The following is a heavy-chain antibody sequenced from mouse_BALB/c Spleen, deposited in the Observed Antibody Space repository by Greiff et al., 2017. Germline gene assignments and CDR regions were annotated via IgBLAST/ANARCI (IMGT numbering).Heavy chain of an antibody. CDR3: ARHYGYDGYFDV. J-gene: IGHJ1*01. CDR1: GYAFTNYL. D-gene: IGHD2-2*01. V-gene: IGHV1-54*03. CDR2: INPGSGGT. Sequence: QVQLQQSGAELVRPGTSVKVSCKASGYAFTNYLIEWVKQRPGQGLEWTGVINPGSGGTNYNEKFKGKATLTADKSSSTAYMQLSSLTSHDSAVYFCARHYGYDGYFDVWGAGTTVTVSS.